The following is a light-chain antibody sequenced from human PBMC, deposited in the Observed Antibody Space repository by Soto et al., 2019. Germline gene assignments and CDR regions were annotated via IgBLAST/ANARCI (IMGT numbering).Light chain of an antibody. CDR2: SAS. CDR3: QQYGRSGYT. CDR1: QTISSNS. V-gene: IGKV3-20*01. J-gene: IGKJ2*01. Sequence: EIVLTQSPGTLSLSPGERATLSCRASQTISSNSLAWYQQKPGQAPRLLIYSASSMATGIPDRFSGSGSGTDFTLTISRLEPEDFAVYYCQQYGRSGYTFGQGTKLEIK.